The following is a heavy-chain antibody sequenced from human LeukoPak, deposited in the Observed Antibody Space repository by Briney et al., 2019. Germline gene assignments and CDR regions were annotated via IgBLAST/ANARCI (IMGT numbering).Heavy chain of an antibody. V-gene: IGHV3-23*01. J-gene: IGHJ5*02. D-gene: IGHD6-6*01. CDR1: GFTFSTYA. CDR3: VKASSSSPQYNWFDA. Sequence: GGSLRLSCAASGFTFSTYAMSWVRQAPGKGLEWVSVVSGTGGRTYYADSVKGRFAISRDNSKNTLYLQVNSLRAEDTALYYCVKASSSSPQYNWFDAWGQGTLVTVSS. CDR2: VSGTGGRT.